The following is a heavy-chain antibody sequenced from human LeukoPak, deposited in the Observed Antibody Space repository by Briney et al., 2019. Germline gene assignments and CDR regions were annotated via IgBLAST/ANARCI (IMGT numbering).Heavy chain of an antibody. Sequence: PGRSLRLSCAASGFTFSSYGMHWVRQAPGKGLEWVAVIWYDGSNKYYADSVKGRFTISRDNSKNTLYLQMNSLRAEDTAVYYCAKDLDCSSTSCYGAFDIWGQETMVTVSS. CDR3: AKDLDCSSTSCYGAFDI. CDR1: GFTFSSYG. CDR2: IWYDGSNK. D-gene: IGHD2-2*01. V-gene: IGHV3-33*06. J-gene: IGHJ3*02.